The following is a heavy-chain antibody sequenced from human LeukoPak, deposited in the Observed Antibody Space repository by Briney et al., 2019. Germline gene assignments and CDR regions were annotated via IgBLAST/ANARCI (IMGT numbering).Heavy chain of an antibody. CDR1: GGSISRYY. D-gene: IGHD6-13*01. V-gene: IGHV4-4*09. CDR2: IYTSGST. CDR3: ARQQLVPHYYYYMDV. J-gene: IGHJ6*03. Sequence: SGTLSLTCTDSGGSISRYYWSWVRRTPGEGLEWIGYIYTSGSTNYNPSLKSRVTISVDTSKNQFSLKLSSVTAADTAVYYCARQQLVPHYYYYMDVWGKGTTVTVSS.